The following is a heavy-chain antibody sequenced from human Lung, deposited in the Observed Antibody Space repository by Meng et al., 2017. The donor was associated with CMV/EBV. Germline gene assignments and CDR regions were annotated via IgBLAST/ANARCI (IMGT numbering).Heavy chain of an antibody. V-gene: IGHV1-18*01. CDR3: ARNRYCSSTSCYVDY. J-gene: IGHJ4*02. Sequence: ASVKVSXKASGYTFTSYGISWVRQAPGQGLEWMGWISAYNGNTNYAQKLQGRVTMTTDTSTSTAYMELRSLRSDDTAVYYCARNRYCSSTSCYVDYWGQGTLVTVSS. CDR1: GYTFTSYG. CDR2: ISAYNGNT. D-gene: IGHD2-2*01.